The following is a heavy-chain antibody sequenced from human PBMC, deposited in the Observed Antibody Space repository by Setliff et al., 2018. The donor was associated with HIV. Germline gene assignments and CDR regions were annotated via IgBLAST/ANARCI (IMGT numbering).Heavy chain of an antibody. CDR3: ARNSQKGIQPLLLAS. V-gene: IGHV4-34*01. Sequence: ASETLSLTCAVYGGSFSGYYWSWIRQAPGKGLEWIGEIDHSGSTNYNPSLKSRVTISVDTSKNQFSLMLDSVTAADTADYYCARNSQKGIQPLLLASWGPGTLVTVS. J-gene: IGHJ4*02. D-gene: IGHD1-1*01. CDR1: GGSFSGYY. CDR2: IDHSGST.